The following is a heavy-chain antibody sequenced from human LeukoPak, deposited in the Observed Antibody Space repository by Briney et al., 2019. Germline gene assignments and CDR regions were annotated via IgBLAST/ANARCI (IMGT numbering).Heavy chain of an antibody. CDR1: GYTFTSYG. J-gene: IGHJ5*02. CDR3: ARDHLAPGHVASAPFDP. Sequence: ASVKVSCKASGYTFTSYGISWVRQAPGQGLEWMGWISAYNGNTNYAQKLQGRVTMTTDTSTSTAYMELRSLRSDDTAVYYCARDHLAPGHVASAPFDPWGQGTLVTVSS. D-gene: IGHD3-3*02. CDR2: ISAYNGNT. V-gene: IGHV1-18*01.